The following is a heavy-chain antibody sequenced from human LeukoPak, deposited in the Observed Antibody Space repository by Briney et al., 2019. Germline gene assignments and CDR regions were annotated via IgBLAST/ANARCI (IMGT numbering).Heavy chain of an antibody. CDR1: GVSISSYY. Sequence: SETLSLTCTVSGVSISSYYWSWIRQPPGKGLELIGYIYYSGSTNYNPSLKSRVTISIDTSKNQLSLKLSSVTAADTAVYYCARFSVAAAGTGWFDPWGQGTLVTVS. CDR2: IYYSGST. D-gene: IGHD6-13*01. V-gene: IGHV4-59*01. CDR3: ARFSVAAAGTGWFDP. J-gene: IGHJ5*02.